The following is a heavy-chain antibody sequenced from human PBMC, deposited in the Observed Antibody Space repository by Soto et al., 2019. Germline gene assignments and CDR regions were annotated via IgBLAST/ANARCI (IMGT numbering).Heavy chain of an antibody. D-gene: IGHD3-10*01. V-gene: IGHV3-23*01. Sequence: EVQLLESGGGLVQPGGSLRLSCAASGFTFNNYAMTWVRQAPGKGLEWVSAISGGGDTTSYADSVKGRFTVSRDGSKNKLYLQMSSQRAEDTDLDYCAKGRGGAGSLTPRVDFWGQGTLVTVSS. CDR2: ISGGGDTT. CDR3: AKGRGGAGSLTPRVDF. CDR1: GFTFNNYA. J-gene: IGHJ4*02.